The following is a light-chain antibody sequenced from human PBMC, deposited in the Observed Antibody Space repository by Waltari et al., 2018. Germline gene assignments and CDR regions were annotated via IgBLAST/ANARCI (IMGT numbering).Light chain of an antibody. Sequence: IMLTQSPGTLSLSPGGRATLSCRASQSISRYLAWYQQKPGQAPRLLIYGASTRATGIPNRLSGSGSGTDFSLTISGLEPEDSAVYYCQHHFRLPATFGQGTKVEIK. CDR2: GAS. V-gene: IGKV3-20*01. J-gene: IGKJ1*01. CDR1: QSISRY. CDR3: QHHFRLPAT.